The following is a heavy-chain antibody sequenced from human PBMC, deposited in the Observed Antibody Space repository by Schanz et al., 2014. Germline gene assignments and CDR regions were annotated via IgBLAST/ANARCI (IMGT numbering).Heavy chain of an antibody. CDR3: ARGTPFLCDY. D-gene: IGHD3-16*01. V-gene: IGHV3-30*04. J-gene: IGHJ4*02. CDR2: TSTDGTKT. Sequence: QVQLVESGGGLVKPGGSLRLSCTASGFTFRDYQMTWVRQAPGQGLEKVAVTSTDGTKTYYADSVKGRFTISRDSARNSLYLQMSSLRAEDTAVYYCARGTPFLCDYWGQGTLVTVSS. CDR1: GFTFRDYQ.